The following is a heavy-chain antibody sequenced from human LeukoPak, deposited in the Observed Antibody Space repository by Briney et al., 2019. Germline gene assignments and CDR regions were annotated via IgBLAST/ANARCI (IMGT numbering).Heavy chain of an antibody. V-gene: IGHV4-39*01. Sequence: PSETLSLTCTVSGGSISSSSYYWGWIRQPPGKGLEWIGSIYYSGSTYYNPSLKSRVTISVDTSKNQFSLKLSSVTAADTAAYYCASRVSASSSWYPGDYYYGMDVWGQGTTVTVSS. CDR1: GGSISSSSYY. J-gene: IGHJ6*02. CDR2: IYYSGST. CDR3: ASRVSASSSWYPGDYYYGMDV. D-gene: IGHD6-13*01.